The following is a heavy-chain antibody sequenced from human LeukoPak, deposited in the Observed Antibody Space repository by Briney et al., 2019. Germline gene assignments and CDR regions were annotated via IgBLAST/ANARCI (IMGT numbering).Heavy chain of an antibody. CDR2: MNPNSGNT. Sequence: GASVKVSCKASGYTFTSYDINWVRQATAPGLEWVGGMNPNSGNTGYAQKFQGRVTITRNTSISTAYMELSSLRSEDTAVYYWARGRNWGDLARAINYYYYYMDVWGKGTTVTVSS. CDR3: ARGRNWGDLARAINYYYYYMDV. V-gene: IGHV1-8*03. J-gene: IGHJ6*03. CDR1: GYTFTSYD. D-gene: IGHD3-16*01.